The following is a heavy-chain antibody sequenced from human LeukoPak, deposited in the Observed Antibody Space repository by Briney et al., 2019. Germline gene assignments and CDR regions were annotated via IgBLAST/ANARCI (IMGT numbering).Heavy chain of an antibody. J-gene: IGHJ4*02. D-gene: IGHD2-2*01. Sequence: GGSLRVYCAASGFTFSGYSMNWVRQAPGKGLEWVSSISSSSYIYYADSVKGRFTISRDNAKNSLYLQMSSLRAEDTAVYYCARRSPYCSTTNCGLFDFWGPGTLLTVSS. CDR2: ISSSSYI. CDR1: GFTFSGYS. CDR3: ARRSPYCSTTNCGLFDF. V-gene: IGHV3-21*01.